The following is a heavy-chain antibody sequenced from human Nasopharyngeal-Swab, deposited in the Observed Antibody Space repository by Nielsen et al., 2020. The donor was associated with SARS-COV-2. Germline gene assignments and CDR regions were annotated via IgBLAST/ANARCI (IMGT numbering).Heavy chain of an antibody. CDR2: IKQDGSEK. D-gene: IGHD6-13*01. CDR3: ARSDLYSSSWYAPFDY. Sequence: GEPLKISCAASGFTFSSYWMSWVRQAPGKGLEWVANIKQDGSEKYYVDSVKGRFTISRDNSKNTLYLQMNSLRAEDTAVYYCARSDLYSSSWYAPFDYWGQGTLVTVSS. V-gene: IGHV3-7*01. CDR1: GFTFSSYW. J-gene: IGHJ4*02.